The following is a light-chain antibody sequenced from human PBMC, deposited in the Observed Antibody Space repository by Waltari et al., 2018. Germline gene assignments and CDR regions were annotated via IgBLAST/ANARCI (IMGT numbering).Light chain of an antibody. CDR2: EVS. CDR1: SSDVGGYNY. V-gene: IGLV2-8*01. CDR3: SSYGGSNNLV. J-gene: IGLJ3*02. Sequence: QSALTQPPSASGSPGQSVTISCTGTSSDVGGYNYVSCYQQHPGKAPKVMIYEVSKRPSGVPGRFSGSKSGNTASLTVSGVQAEDEADYYCSSYGGSNNLVFGGGTKLTVL.